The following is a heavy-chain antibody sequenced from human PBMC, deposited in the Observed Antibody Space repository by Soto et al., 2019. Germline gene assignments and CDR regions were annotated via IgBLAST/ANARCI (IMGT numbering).Heavy chain of an antibody. CDR3: ARRAYNYANMDV. Sequence: QVQLVQSGAEVKKPGASVKVSCETSGYTFTTYYMHWVRRAPGQGLEWTGMINPSGGRTSYAQKLQGRVTMTGDTSRRTIYIELTSLRRDDTAIYYCARRAYNYANMDVWGQGTTVTVSS. D-gene: IGHD5-18*01. J-gene: IGHJ6*02. CDR1: GYTFTTYY. CDR2: INPSGGRT. V-gene: IGHV1-46*04.